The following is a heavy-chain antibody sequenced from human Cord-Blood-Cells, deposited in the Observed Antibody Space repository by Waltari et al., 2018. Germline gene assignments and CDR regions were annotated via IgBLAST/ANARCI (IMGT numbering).Heavy chain of an antibody. J-gene: IGHJ2*01. CDR3: ARQPAGARGYWYFDL. Sequence: QLQLQESGPGLVKPSETLSLTCTVSGGSISSSSYYWGWIRQPPGKGLEWIGSIYYRGSTYYNPPLKSRVTISVDTSKNQFSLKLSSVTAADTAVYYCARQPAGARGYWYFDLWGRGTLVTVSS. D-gene: IGHD6-19*01. CDR2: IYYRGST. V-gene: IGHV4-39*07. CDR1: GGSISSSSYY.